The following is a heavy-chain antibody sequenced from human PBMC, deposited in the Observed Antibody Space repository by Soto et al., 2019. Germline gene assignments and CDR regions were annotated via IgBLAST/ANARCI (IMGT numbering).Heavy chain of an antibody. D-gene: IGHD6-19*01. CDR2: INAGNGNT. CDR3: ARDYADIAVAGIPLLAH. Sequence: QVQLVQSGAEVKKPGASVNVSCKASGFTFIKYAMHWVRQAPGQRPEWMGWINAGNGNTRYSQRWQGRVTITRDTSASTVYMDLSSLRSEDTDVYYCARDYADIAVAGIPLLAHWGQGTLVTVSS. V-gene: IGHV1-3*01. J-gene: IGHJ4*01. CDR1: GFTFIKYA.